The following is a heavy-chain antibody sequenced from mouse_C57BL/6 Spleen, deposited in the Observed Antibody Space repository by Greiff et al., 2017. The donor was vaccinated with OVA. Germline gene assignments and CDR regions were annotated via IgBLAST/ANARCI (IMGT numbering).Heavy chain of an antibody. CDR2: ISDGGSYT. D-gene: IGHD1-1*01. V-gene: IGHV5-4*01. CDR1: GFTFSSYA. Sequence: EVHLVASGGGLVKPGGSLKLSCAASGFTFSSYAMSWVRQTPEKRLEWVATISDGGSYTYYPDTVKGRFTISRDNAKNNLYLQMSHLKSEDTAMYYCARDVITTGYAMDYWGQGTSVTVSS. J-gene: IGHJ4*01. CDR3: ARDVITTGYAMDY.